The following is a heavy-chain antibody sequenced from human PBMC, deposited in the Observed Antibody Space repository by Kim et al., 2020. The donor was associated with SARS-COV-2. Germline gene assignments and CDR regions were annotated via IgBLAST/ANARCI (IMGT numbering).Heavy chain of an antibody. J-gene: IGHJ4*02. Sequence: SETLSLTCTVSGYSISSGYYWGWIRQPPGKGLEWIGSIYHSGSTYYNPSLKSRVTISVDTSKNQFSLKLSSVTAADTAVYYCARGARMNFDYWGQGTLVTVSS. V-gene: IGHV4-38-2*02. CDR1: GYSISSGYY. CDR3: ARGARMNFDY. CDR2: IYHSGST.